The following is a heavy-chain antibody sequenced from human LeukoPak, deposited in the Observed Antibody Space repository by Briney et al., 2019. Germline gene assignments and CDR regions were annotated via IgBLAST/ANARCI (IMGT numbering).Heavy chain of an antibody. CDR1: GGTFSSYA. D-gene: IGHD6-19*01. Sequence: ASVKVSCKASGGTFSSYAISWVRQAPGQGLEWMGRIIPILGIANYAQKFQGRVTITADKSTSTAYMELSSLRSEDTAVYYCAIPERSVAGTDYWGQGTLVTVYS. J-gene: IGHJ4*02. CDR2: IIPILGIA. V-gene: IGHV1-69*04. CDR3: AIPERSVAGTDY.